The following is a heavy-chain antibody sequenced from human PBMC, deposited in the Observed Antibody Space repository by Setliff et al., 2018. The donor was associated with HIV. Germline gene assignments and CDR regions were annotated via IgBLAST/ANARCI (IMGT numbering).Heavy chain of an antibody. Sequence: SCAASGFTFNNHAMTWVRQAPGKGLEWVSAIGRTPGTIYYADSVKGRFAISRDNSMNTLSLQMNSLRAEDTAVYYCGIRISISVIWTFDYWGQGMLVTVSS. CDR2: IGRTPGTI. CDR3: GIRISISVIWTFDY. D-gene: IGHD3-3*01. J-gene: IGHJ4*02. V-gene: IGHV3-23*01. CDR1: GFTFNNHA.